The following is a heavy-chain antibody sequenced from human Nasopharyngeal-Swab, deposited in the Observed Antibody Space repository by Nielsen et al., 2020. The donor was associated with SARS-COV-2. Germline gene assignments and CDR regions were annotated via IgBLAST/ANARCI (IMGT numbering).Heavy chain of an antibody. D-gene: IGHD3-3*01. CDR2: IYYSGST. Sequence: SETLSLTCTVSGGSISSSSYYWGWIRQPPGKGLEWIGSIYYSGSTYYNPSLKSRVTISVDTSKNQFSRKLSSVTAADTAVYYCAATSVLRFLEWLNNWFDPWGQGTLVTVSS. J-gene: IGHJ5*02. V-gene: IGHV4-39*01. CDR3: AATSVLRFLEWLNNWFDP. CDR1: GGSISSSSYY.